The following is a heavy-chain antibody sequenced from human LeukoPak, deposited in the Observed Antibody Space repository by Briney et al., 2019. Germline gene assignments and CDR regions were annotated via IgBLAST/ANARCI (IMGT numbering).Heavy chain of an antibody. Sequence: GASVKVSCKGSGYTFTGYYMHWVRQAPGQGLEWMGWINPNSGGTNYAQKFQGRVTMTRDTSISTAYMELSRLRSDDTAVYYCARGGLERRGVYNWFDPWGQGTLVTVSA. V-gene: IGHV1-2*02. J-gene: IGHJ5*02. CDR3: ARGGLERRGVYNWFDP. CDR1: GYTFTGYY. CDR2: INPNSGGT. D-gene: IGHD1-1*01.